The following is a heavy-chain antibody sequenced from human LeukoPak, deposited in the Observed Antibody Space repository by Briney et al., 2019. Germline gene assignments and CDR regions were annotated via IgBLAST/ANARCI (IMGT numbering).Heavy chain of an antibody. CDR2: ISRTSTYI. CDR1: GFTFSAYS. CDR3: ARVSVGNDYGSGSYDS. J-gene: IGHJ4*02. D-gene: IGHD3-10*01. V-gene: IGHV3-21*01. Sequence: GGSLRLSCAASGFTFSAYSMNWVRQAPGKGLDWVSAISRTSTYINYADSVKGRFAISRDNAKNSLYLQMNSLRAEDTAVYYCARVSVGNDYGSGSYDSWGQGTLVTVSS.